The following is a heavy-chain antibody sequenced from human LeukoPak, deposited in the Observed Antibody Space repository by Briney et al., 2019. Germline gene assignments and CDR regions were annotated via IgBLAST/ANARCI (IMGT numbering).Heavy chain of an antibody. CDR1: GGSLSGYY. V-gene: IGHV4-34*01. CDR2: INHSGST. Sequence: SETLSLTCAVYGGSLSGYYWSWIRQPPGKGLEGSGEINHSGSTNYNPSLKSRVTISVDTSKNQFSLKLSSVTAADTAVYYCARWEIEEYSSSWYAFDYWGQGTLVTVSS. CDR3: ARWEIEEYSSSWYAFDY. J-gene: IGHJ4*02. D-gene: IGHD6-13*01.